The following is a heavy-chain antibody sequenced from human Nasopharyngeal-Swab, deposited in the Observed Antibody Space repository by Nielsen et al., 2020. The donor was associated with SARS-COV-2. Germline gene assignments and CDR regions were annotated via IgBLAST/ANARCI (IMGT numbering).Heavy chain of an antibody. CDR3: ARGSYGSGSYNYYYGMDV. D-gene: IGHD3-10*01. Sequence: GESLKISCAAYGFNFSSYDMHWVGQATGKDLEWVSAIGTAGDPYYPGSVKGRFTISRENAKNSLYLQMKSMRDGDTAVYYCARGSYGSGSYNYYYGMDVWGQGTTVTVSS. CDR2: IGTAGDP. J-gene: IGHJ6*02. CDR1: GFNFSSYD. V-gene: IGHV3-13*05.